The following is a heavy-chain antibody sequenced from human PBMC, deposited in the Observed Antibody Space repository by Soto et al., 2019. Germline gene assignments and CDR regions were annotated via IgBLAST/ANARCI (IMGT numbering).Heavy chain of an antibody. J-gene: IGHJ5*02. Sequence: EVQLLESGGGLVQPGGSLRLSCAASGFTFSPYAMSWVRQAPGKGLEWVSSISGSGGSTNYADSVKGRFTVSRDNSKRTLSLQMNSLREDDTAIYYCAAPRAAVPHTRYFDPWGQGTPVTVSP. CDR2: ISGSGGST. V-gene: IGHV3-23*01. CDR1: GFTFSPYA. D-gene: IGHD6-13*01. CDR3: AAPRAAVPHTRYFDP.